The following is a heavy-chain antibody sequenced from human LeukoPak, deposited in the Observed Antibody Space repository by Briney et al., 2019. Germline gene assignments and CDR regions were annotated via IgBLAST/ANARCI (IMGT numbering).Heavy chain of an antibody. CDR1: GFTFSDYY. CDR3: VRVYSGSHHGTDY. J-gene: IGHJ4*01. CDR2: ITTSGNTI. Sequence: GGSLRLSCAASGFTFSDYYMTWIRQAPGKGLEWVSYITTSGNTIHYADPVKGRFTISRDNAKNSLYLQMNSLRAEDSAVYYCVRVYSGSHHGTDYWGQGTLVTVSS. V-gene: IGHV3-11*04. D-gene: IGHD1-26*01.